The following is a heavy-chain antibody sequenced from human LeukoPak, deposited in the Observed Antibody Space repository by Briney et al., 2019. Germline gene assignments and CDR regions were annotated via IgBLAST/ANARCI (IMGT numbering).Heavy chain of an antibody. CDR3: ARDPIFSAGRNSYFDY. CDR2: IIPIFGTA. D-gene: IGHD3-3*02. CDR1: GGTFSSYA. Sequence: GSSVEVSCKASGGTFSSYAISWVRQAPGQGLEWMGRIIPIFGTANYAQKFQGRVTITTDESTSTAYMELSSLRSEDTAVYYCARDPIFSAGRNSYFDYWGQGTLVTVSS. V-gene: IGHV1-69*05. J-gene: IGHJ4*02.